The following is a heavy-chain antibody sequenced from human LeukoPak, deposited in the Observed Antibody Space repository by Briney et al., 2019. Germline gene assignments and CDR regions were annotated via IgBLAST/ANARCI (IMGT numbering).Heavy chain of an antibody. Sequence: PSETLSLTCTVSGGSISSSNYYWGWIRQPPGKGLEWIGGIYYSGSTNYNPSLKSRVTISVDTSKNHFSLKLSSVTAADTAVYYCARLRWSNAAMVKRDFDYWGQGTLVTVSS. J-gene: IGHJ4*02. D-gene: IGHD5-18*01. CDR2: IYYSGST. CDR1: GGSISSSNYY. V-gene: IGHV4-39*02. CDR3: ARLRWSNAAMVKRDFDY.